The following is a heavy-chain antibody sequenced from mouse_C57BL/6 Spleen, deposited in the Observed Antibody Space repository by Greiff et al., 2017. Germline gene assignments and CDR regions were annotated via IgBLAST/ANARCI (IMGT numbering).Heavy chain of an antibody. CDR2: ISYNASN. CDR3: ARVISITTVVAFDY. J-gene: IGHJ2*01. Sequence: VPLQQSGPGLVKPSQSLSLTCPVTGYSLTTGHYWNWFRQFPANKPEWLGYISYNASNNYNPSLKNRISITRDTSKNQFFLKLNSVTTEDTATYYCARVISITTVVAFDYWGQGTTLTVSS. V-gene: IGHV3-6*01. CDR1: GYSLTTGHY. D-gene: IGHD1-1*01.